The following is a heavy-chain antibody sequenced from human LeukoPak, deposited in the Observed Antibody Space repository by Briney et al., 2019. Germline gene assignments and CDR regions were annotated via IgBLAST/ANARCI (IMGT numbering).Heavy chain of an antibody. CDR1: GFTFSDYY. J-gene: IGHJ4*02. Sequence: SGGSLRLSCAASGFTFSDYYMSWIRRAPGKGLEWLSYISSSTSTIYYADSVKGRFTISRDNAKNSLYLQMNSLRDEDTAVYYCARARSSGYYNHFDYWGQGTLVTVSS. D-gene: IGHD3-22*01. V-gene: IGHV3-11*04. CDR3: ARARSSGYYNHFDY. CDR2: ISSSTSTI.